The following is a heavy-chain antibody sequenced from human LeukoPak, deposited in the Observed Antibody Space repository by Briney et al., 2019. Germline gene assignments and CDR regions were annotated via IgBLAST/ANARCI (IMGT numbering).Heavy chain of an antibody. Sequence: GGSLRLSCAASGFTFSSYWVSWVRQAPGKGLEWVANIKQDGSEKYYVDSVKGRFTLSRDNAKNSLYLQMNSLRAEDTAVYYCARGGIVVVPAARPFDYWGQGTLVTVSS. CDR1: GFTFSSYW. CDR3: ARGGIVVVPAARPFDY. D-gene: IGHD2-2*02. CDR2: IKQDGSEK. V-gene: IGHV3-7*01. J-gene: IGHJ4*02.